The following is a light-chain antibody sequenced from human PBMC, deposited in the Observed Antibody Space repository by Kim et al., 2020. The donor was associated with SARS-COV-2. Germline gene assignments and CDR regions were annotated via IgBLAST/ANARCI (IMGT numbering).Light chain of an antibody. CDR1: KLGDKY. V-gene: IGLV3-1*01. J-gene: IGLJ2*01. Sequence: SYELTQPPSVFVSPGQTASITCSGDKLGDKYACWYQQKPGQSPVLVIYQDSKRPSGIPERFSGSNSGNTATLTISGTQAMDEADYYCQAWDSSTAVFGGG. CDR3: QAWDSSTAV. CDR2: QDS.